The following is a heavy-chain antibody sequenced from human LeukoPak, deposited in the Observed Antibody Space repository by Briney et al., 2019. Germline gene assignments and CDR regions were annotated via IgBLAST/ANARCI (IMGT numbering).Heavy chain of an antibody. CDR1: GGSVNSYY. CDR2: IYDGGST. CDR3: ARDSGTSGEVKFDP. D-gene: IGHD3-10*01. V-gene: IGHV4-4*07. Sequence: SETLSLTCTVSGGSVNSYYLSWIRQPAGKTLEWVGRIYDGGSTNYNPSLKSRVTMSVDTSKNQISLKLKSVTAADTAVYYCARDSGTSGEVKFDPWGQGALVTVSS. J-gene: IGHJ5*02.